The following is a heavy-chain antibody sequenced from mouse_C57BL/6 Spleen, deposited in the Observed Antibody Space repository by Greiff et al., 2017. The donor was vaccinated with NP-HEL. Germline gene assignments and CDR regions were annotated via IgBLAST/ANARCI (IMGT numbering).Heavy chain of an antibody. D-gene: IGHD3-3*01. CDR3: ARVGAGRGPCAMDY. Sequence: VQLQQSGPGLVQPSQRLSITCTVSGFSFTSYGVHWVRQSPGRGLEWLGVIWSGGSTDYNAAFISRLSISKGNSKSQVFFKMNRLQADDTAIYYCARVGAGRGPCAMDYWGQGTSVIVSS. J-gene: IGHJ4*01. CDR1: GFSFTSYG. V-gene: IGHV2-2*01. CDR2: IWSGGST.